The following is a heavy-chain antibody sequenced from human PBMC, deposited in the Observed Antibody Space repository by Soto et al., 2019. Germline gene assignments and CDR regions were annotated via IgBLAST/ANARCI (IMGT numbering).Heavy chain of an antibody. V-gene: IGHV1-69*01. Sequence: QVQLVQSGAEVKKPGSSVKVSCKASGGTFSSYATSWVRQAPGQGLEWMGGIIPIFGTANYAQKFQGRVTITADDSTSTAYMELSSLRSEDTAVYYCARDQPPGGGHPSPSNWFDPWGQGTLVTVSS. CDR3: ARDQPPGGGHPSPSNWFDP. J-gene: IGHJ5*02. CDR1: GGTFSSYA. CDR2: IIPIFGTA.